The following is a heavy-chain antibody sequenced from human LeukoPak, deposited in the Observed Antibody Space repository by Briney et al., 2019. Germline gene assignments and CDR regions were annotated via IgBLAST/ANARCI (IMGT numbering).Heavy chain of an antibody. Sequence: GESPKISCKGSGYSFTSYWIGWVRQMPGKGLEGMGIIYPCDSDTRYSPSFQGQVTISADKSISTAYLQWSSLKASDTAMYYCARHVDYDGYFDYWGQGTLVTVSS. CDR1: GYSFTSYW. CDR2: IYPCDSDT. CDR3: ARHVDYDGYFDY. D-gene: IGHD4-23*01. J-gene: IGHJ4*02. V-gene: IGHV5-51*01.